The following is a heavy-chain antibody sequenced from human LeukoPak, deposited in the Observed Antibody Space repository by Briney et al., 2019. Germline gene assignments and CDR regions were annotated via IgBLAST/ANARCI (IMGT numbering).Heavy chain of an antibody. D-gene: IGHD6-25*01. V-gene: IGHV1-2*02. Sequence: APVKVSCKASGYTFTGYYMHWVRQAPGQGLEWMGWINPNSGGTNYAQKFQGRVTMTRDTSISTAYMELSRLRSDDTAVYYCARGYSSDPNFDYWGQGTLATVSS. CDR3: ARGYSSDPNFDY. J-gene: IGHJ4*02. CDR1: GYTFTGYY. CDR2: INPNSGGT.